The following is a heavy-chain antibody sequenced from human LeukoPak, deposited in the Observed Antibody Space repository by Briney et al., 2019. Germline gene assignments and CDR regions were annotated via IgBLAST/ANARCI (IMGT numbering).Heavy chain of an antibody. Sequence: GGSLRLSCAASGFTFSSYWMSWVRQAPGKGLEWVANIKQDGSEKYYVDSVKGRFTISRDNAKNSLYLQMNSLRAEDTAVYYYARDRPRIQLYDAFDIWGQGTMVTVSS. J-gene: IGHJ3*02. CDR2: IKQDGSEK. V-gene: IGHV3-7*01. CDR3: ARDRPRIQLYDAFDI. D-gene: IGHD5-18*01. CDR1: GFTFSSYW.